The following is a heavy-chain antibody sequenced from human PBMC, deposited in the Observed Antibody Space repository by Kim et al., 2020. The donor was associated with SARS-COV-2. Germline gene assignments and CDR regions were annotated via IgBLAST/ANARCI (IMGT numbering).Heavy chain of an antibody. V-gene: IGHV3-23*01. Sequence: GGSLRLSCAASGFTFSSYAMRWVRQAPGKGLEWVSAISGSGGSTYYADSVKGRFTISRDNSKNTLYLQMNSLRAEDTAVYYCAKDSAPLLWFSELPQDYWGQGPLVTV. CDR3: AKDSAPLLWFSELPQDY. CDR2: ISGSGGST. J-gene: IGHJ4*02. D-gene: IGHD3-10*01. CDR1: GFTFSSYA.